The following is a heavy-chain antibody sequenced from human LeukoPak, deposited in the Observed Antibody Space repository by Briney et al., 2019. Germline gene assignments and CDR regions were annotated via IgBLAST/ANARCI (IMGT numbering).Heavy chain of an antibody. J-gene: IGHJ6*03. Sequence: SSVKVSCKASGGTFSSYAISWVRPAPGQGLEWMGGIIPIFGTANYAQKFQGRVTITADESTSTAYMELSSLRSEDTAVYYCATFYDFWSGSPGDFDYYYYMDVWGKGTTVTVSS. D-gene: IGHD3-3*01. CDR2: IIPIFGTA. CDR1: GGTFSSYA. V-gene: IGHV1-69*01. CDR3: ATFYDFWSGSPGDFDYYYYMDV.